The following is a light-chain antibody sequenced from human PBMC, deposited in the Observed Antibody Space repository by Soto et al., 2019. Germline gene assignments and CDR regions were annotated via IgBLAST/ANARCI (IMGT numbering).Light chain of an antibody. V-gene: IGKV3-20*01. CDR3: QVYGSSSKT. J-gene: IGKJ1*01. Sequence: EIVMTQSPATLSVSPGERATLSCRASQRVSTFLAWYQQRPGQAPRLLISEASNRATGIPDRFSGSGSGTDFTLTISRLEPEDFAVYFCQVYGSSSKTFGQGTKVDIK. CDR2: EAS. CDR1: QRVSTF.